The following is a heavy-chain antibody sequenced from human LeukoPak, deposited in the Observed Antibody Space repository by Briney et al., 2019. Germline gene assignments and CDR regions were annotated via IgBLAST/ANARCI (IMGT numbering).Heavy chain of an antibody. CDR3: ARDVDTAMEYYFDY. J-gene: IGHJ4*02. CDR2: IYYSGST. Sequence: PSETLSLTCTVSGGSISSSSYYWGWIRQPPGKGLEWIGSIYYSGSTYYNPSLKSRVTISVDTSKNQFSLKLSSVTAADTAVYYCARDVDTAMEYYFDYWGQGTLVTVSS. D-gene: IGHD5-18*01. CDR1: GGSISSSSYY. V-gene: IGHV4-39*07.